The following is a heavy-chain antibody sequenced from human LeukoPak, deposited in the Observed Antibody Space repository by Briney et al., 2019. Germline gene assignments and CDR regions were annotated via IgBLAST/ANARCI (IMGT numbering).Heavy chain of an antibody. CDR3: AKQVCGADCYYYYGMDV. CDR1: GFTFRSYA. CDR2: ISDSGTST. Sequence: GGSLRLSCAASGFTFRSYAMTWVRQAPGKGLEWVSSISDSGTSTYYAESVKGRFTISRDNSKSTLYLQMNSLRAEDTAVYYCAKQVCGADCYYYYGMDVWGQGTTVTVSS. V-gene: IGHV3-23*01. J-gene: IGHJ6*02. D-gene: IGHD2-21*02.